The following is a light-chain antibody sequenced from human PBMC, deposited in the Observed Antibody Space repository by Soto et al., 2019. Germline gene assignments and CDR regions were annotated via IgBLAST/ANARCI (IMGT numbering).Light chain of an antibody. CDR1: QSLLHSNGYDY. CDR2: LGS. V-gene: IGKV2-28*01. Sequence: DIVLTQSPLSLPVTPGEPATISCRSSQSLLHSNGYDYLDWYLQKPGQSPQLLISLGSIRASGVPDRFIGTGSGTDFTLKISKVEAEDVGVYYCMQGLQIPLTFGGGTKVDIK. J-gene: IGKJ4*01. CDR3: MQGLQIPLT.